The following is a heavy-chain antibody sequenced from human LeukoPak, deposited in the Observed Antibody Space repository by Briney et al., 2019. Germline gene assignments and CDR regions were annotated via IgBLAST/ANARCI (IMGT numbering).Heavy chain of an antibody. V-gene: IGHV4-39*01. CDR3: ARQDYGDYLFDY. J-gene: IGHJ4*02. D-gene: IGHD4-17*01. CDR2: IYYSGST. CDR1: GGSISSSSYY. Sequence: ETLSLTCTVSGGSISSSSYYWGWIRQPPGKGLEWIGSIYYSGSTYYNPSLKSRVTISVDTTKNQFSLKLSSVTAADTAVYYCARQDYGDYLFDYWGQGTLVTVSS.